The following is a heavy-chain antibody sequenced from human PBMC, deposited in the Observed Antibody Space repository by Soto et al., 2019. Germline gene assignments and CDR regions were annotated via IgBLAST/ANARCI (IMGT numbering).Heavy chain of an antibody. CDR3: AEGDLGELSPLAFDI. CDR1: GFTFEDHA. CDR2: VSWNSGSI. D-gene: IGHD3-16*02. Sequence: SLRLSCGVSGFTFEDHAMHWVRQAQVKGLEWVSGVSWNSGSIGYADSVKGRFTISRDNAKNSLYLQMNSLRAEDTALYYCAEGDLGELSPLAFDIWGQGTMVTVSS. V-gene: IGHV3-9*01. J-gene: IGHJ3*02.